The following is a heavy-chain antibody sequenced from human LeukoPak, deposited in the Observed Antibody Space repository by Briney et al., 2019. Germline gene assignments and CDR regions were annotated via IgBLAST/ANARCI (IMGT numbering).Heavy chain of an antibody. J-gene: IGHJ6*04. CDR3: ARAQGYCSGGSCYSYYYYGMDV. D-gene: IGHD2-15*01. CDR1: GYTFTSYG. Sequence: HWASVKVSCKASGYTFTSYGISWVRQAPGQGLEWMGWISAYNGSTNYAQKLQGRVTMTTDTSTSTAYMELRSLRSDDTAVYYRARAQGYCSGGSCYSYYYYGMDVWGKGTTVTVSS. V-gene: IGHV1-18*04. CDR2: ISAYNGST.